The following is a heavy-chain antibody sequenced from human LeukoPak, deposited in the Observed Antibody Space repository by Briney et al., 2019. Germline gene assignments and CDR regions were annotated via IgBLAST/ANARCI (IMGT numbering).Heavy chain of an antibody. D-gene: IGHD1-26*01. Sequence: GASLRLSCAASGFTFSSCAMSWVRQAPGKGLEWVSTITGGGGTTYYADSVKGRFTIPRDTSKNTLFPQMNSLRAEDTAVYYCARMREYSGNSYPNFDYWGQGTLVTVSS. J-gene: IGHJ4*02. CDR2: ITGGGGTT. V-gene: IGHV3-23*01. CDR1: GFTFSSCA. CDR3: ARMREYSGNSYPNFDY.